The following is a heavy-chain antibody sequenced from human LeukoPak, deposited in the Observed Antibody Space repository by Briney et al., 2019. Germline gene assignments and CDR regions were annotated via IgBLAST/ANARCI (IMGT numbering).Heavy chain of an antibody. CDR2: INPNSGGT. V-gene: IGHV1-2*02. CDR3: AGSCGGDSYSYAFDI. CDR1: GYTFTGYY. D-gene: IGHD2-21*02. J-gene: IGHJ3*02. Sequence: GGSVKVSCKASGYTFTGYYMHWVRQAPGQGLEWMGWINPNSGGTNYAQKFQGRVTMTRDTSISTAYMELSRLRSDDTAVYYCAGSCGGDSYSYAFDIWGQGTMVTVSS.